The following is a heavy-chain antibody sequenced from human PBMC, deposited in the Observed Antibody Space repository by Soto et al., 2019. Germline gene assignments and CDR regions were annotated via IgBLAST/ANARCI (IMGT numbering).Heavy chain of an antibody. V-gene: IGHV3-15*07. CDR3: TTDMYYDFWSGYPYC. Sequence: GGSLRLSCAASGFTFSNVWMNWVRQAPGKGLEWVGRIKSKTDGGTTDYAAPVKGRFTISRDDSKNTLYLQMNSLKTEDTAVYYCTTDMYYDFWSGYPYCWGQGTMVTVSS. CDR2: IKSKTDGGTT. CDR1: GFTFSNVW. D-gene: IGHD3-3*01. J-gene: IGHJ3*01.